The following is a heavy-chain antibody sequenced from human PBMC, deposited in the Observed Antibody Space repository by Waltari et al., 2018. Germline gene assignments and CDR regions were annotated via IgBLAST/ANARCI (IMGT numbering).Heavy chain of an antibody. CDR3: ARGRATDSPNAFDV. CDR1: GGSFSGYY. D-gene: IGHD2-21*01. CDR2: INDGGTA. V-gene: IGHV4-34*01. Sequence: QVHLKQWGAGLLKPSKTLSLTCDVSGGSFSGYYWHWIRQPPWKGLEWVGEINDGGTANYKSSLKSRFTISLDMSKIQFSLTLTSVTAADAALYFCARGRATDSPNAFDVWGQGTNVTVSS. J-gene: IGHJ3*01.